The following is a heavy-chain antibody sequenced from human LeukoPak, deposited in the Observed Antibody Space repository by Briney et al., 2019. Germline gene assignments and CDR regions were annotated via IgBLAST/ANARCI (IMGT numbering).Heavy chain of an antibody. Sequence: ASVIVSCKASGYTFTSYGIGWVRQAPGQGLEGMAWISTNNGYTNYVQKFHGRATLTKDRSKTTAYMQPETQNSDDTAVYYCARDRDRSGSQNYWGQGTLVTVSS. CDR1: GYTFTSYG. V-gene: IGHV1-18*01. CDR2: ISTNNGYT. J-gene: IGHJ4*02. D-gene: IGHD1-26*01. CDR3: ARDRDRSGSQNY.